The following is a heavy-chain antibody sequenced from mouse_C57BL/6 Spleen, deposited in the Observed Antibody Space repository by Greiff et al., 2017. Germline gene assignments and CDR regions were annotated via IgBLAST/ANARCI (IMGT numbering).Heavy chain of an antibody. V-gene: IGHV1-82*01. CDR1: GYAFSSSW. D-gene: IGHD2-4*01. CDR3: ARDDYDGIDY. CDR2: IYPGAGDT. Sequence: QVQLKQSGPELVKPGASVKISCKASGYAFSSSWMHWVKQRPGKGLEWIGRIYPGAGDTNYNGKFKGKATLTAAKSSSTAYMQLSSLTSEDSAVYFCARDDYDGIDYWGQGTTLTVSS. J-gene: IGHJ2*01.